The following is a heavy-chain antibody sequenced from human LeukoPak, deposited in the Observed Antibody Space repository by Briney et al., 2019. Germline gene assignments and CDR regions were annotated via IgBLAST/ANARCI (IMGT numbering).Heavy chain of an antibody. CDR2: IFHSGST. V-gene: IGHV4-4*02. Sequence: PSETLSLTCAVSGGSISSSNCWSWVRQPPGKGLEWIGEIFHSGSTNYNPSLKSRVTISVDKSKNQFSLKLNSVTAADTAVYYCAGGGNECELDNCFDPWGQGTLVTVSS. CDR1: GGSISSSNC. J-gene: IGHJ5*02. CDR3: AGGGNECELDNCFDP. D-gene: IGHD1-26*01.